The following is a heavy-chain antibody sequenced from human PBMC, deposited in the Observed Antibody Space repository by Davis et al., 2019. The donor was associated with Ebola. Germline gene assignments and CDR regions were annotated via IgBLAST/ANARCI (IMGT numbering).Heavy chain of an antibody. CDR3: ARDSSDAALYRMDV. V-gene: IGHV3-21*01. CDR2: ISDTGTYI. Sequence: PGGSLRLSCAASGFTISTYSMNWVRQAPGKGLEWVSSISDTGTYIYYAASVKGRFTTSRDNAYNTLYLQMNSLRADDTAVYYCARDSSDAALYRMDVWGQGTTVTVSS. D-gene: IGHD6-6*01. CDR1: GFTISTYS. J-gene: IGHJ6*02.